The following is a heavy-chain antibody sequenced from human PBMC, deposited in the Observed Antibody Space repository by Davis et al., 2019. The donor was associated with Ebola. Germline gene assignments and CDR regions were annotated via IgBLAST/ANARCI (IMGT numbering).Heavy chain of an antibody. CDR2: ISSSSSYI. D-gene: IGHD6-19*01. CDR3: ARDGDSSGWYYYSYGMDV. CDR1: GFTFSSYS. Sequence: PGGSLRLSCAASGFTFSSYSMNWVRQAPGKGLEWVSSISSSSSYIYYADSVKGRFTISRYNSKNTLYLQMNSLRAEDTAVYYCARDGDSSGWYYYSYGMDVWGQGTTVTVSS. J-gene: IGHJ6*02. V-gene: IGHV3-21*01.